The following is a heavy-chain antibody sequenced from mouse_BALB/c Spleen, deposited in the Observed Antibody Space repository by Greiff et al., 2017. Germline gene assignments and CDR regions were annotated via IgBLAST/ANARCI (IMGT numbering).Heavy chain of an antibody. CDR3: AGVPWFAY. V-gene: IGHV5-4*02. Sequence: EVKLMESGGGLVKPGGSLKLSCAASGFTFSDYYMYWVRQTPEKRLEWVATISDGGSYTYYPDSVKGRFTISRDNAKNNLYLQMSSLKSEDTAMYYCAGVPWFAYWGQGTTLTVSS. D-gene: IGHD2-2*01. CDR2: ISDGGSYT. J-gene: IGHJ2*01. CDR1: GFTFSDYY.